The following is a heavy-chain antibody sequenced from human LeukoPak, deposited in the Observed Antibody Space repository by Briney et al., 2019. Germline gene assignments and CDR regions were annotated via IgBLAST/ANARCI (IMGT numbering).Heavy chain of an antibody. D-gene: IGHD3-3*01. CDR2: IYYSGST. J-gene: IGHJ6*03. V-gene: IGHV4-59*01. CDR3: ARDAGRSYDFWSGYYDSSISYYMDV. Sequence: SETLSLTCTVSGGSISSYYWSWIRQPPGKGLEWIGYIYYSGSTNYNPSLKSRVTISVDTSKNQFSLKLSSVTAADTAVYYCARDAGRSYDFWSGYYDSSISYYMDVWGKGTTVTVSS. CDR1: GGSISSYY.